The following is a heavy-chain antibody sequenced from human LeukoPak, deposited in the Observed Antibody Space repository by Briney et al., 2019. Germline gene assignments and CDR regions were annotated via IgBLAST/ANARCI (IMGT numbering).Heavy chain of an antibody. CDR3: ARDKLRSGVWYYYYYGMDV. CDR2: ISYDGSNK. D-gene: IGHD2-8*01. CDR1: GFTFSSYA. V-gene: IGHV3-30*04. J-gene: IGHJ6*02. Sequence: GGSLRLSCAASGFTFSSYAMHWVRQAPGKGLEWVAVISYDGSNKYYADSVKGRFTISRDNSKNTLYLQMNSLRAEDTAVYYCARDKLRSGVWYYYYYGMDVWGQGTTVTVSS.